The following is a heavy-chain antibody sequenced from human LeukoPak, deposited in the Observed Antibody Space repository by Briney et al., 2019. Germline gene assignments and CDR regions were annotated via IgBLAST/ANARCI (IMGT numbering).Heavy chain of an antibody. J-gene: IGHJ4*02. CDR1: GFTFSSYG. CDR3: ARRWYSGSESYFDY. V-gene: IGHV3-30*02. D-gene: IGHD3-10*01. CDR2: IRYDGSNK. Sequence: GGSLRLSCAASGFTFSSYGMHWVRQAPGKGLEWVAFIRYDGSNKYYADSVKGRFTISRDNSKNTLYLQMNSLRSDDTAVYYCARRWYSGSESYFDYWGQGTLVTVSS.